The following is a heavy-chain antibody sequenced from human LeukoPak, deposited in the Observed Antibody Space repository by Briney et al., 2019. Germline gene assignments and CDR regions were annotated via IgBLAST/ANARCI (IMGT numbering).Heavy chain of an antibody. V-gene: IGHV3-30*02. Sequence: QAGGSLRLSCAASGFTFSNYVMHWVRQAPAKALEWVASIRHDESIIHYTDSVKGRFTISRDTSKNTLYLQMNSLRGDDTAVYYCARVRIMNHDQAFDIWGQGTMVTVSS. CDR2: IRHDESII. CDR3: ARVRIMNHDQAFDI. CDR1: GFTFSNYV. D-gene: IGHD1-14*01. J-gene: IGHJ3*02.